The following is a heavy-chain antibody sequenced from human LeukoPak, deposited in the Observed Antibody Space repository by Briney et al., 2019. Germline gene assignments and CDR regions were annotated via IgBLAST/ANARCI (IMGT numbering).Heavy chain of an antibody. V-gene: IGHV3-30-3*01. Sequence: GGSLRLSCAASGFTFSSSPMHWLRQAPGQGLEWVAVLSYDGSIKSYADSVKGRFTISRDTSKNTLYLQMNSLGAEDTAVYYCARDLVAGSPDYFDYWGQGTLVTVSS. CDR2: LSYDGSIK. D-gene: IGHD6-19*01. J-gene: IGHJ4*02. CDR1: GFTFSSSP. CDR3: ARDLVAGSPDYFDY.